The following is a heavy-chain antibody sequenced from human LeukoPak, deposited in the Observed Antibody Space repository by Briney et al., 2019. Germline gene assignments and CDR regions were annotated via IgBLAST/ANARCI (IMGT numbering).Heavy chain of an antibody. V-gene: IGHV4-59*08. Sequence: SETLSLTCTVSGGSISRYSWSWIRQPPGKGLEWIGYIYNTGSTDYNPSLKSRVSISVDTSQNQVSLKLSSVTAADSAVYYCARQLGAYSYPFDIWGQATKVTVSS. CDR3: ARQLGAYSYPFDI. D-gene: IGHD3-16*01. J-gene: IGHJ3*02. CDR1: GGSISRYS. CDR2: IYNTGST.